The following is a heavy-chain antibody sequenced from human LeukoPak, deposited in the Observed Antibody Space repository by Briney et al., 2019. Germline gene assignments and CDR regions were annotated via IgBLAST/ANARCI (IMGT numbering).Heavy chain of an antibody. V-gene: IGHV3-21*01. CDR1: GFTFSSYS. D-gene: IGHD6-6*01. CDR2: ISSSSSYI. J-gene: IGHJ4*02. CDR3: ARVIGREMGIAARFLAD. Sequence: GGSLRLSCAASGFTFSSYSMNWVRQAPGKGLEWVSSISSSSSYICYADSVKGRFTVSRDNAKNSLYLQMNSLRAEDTAVYYCARVIGREMGIAARFLADWGQGTLVTVSS.